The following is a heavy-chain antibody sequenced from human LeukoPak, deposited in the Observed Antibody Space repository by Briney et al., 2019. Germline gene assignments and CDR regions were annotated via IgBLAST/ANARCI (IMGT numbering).Heavy chain of an antibody. V-gene: IGHV3-7*01. Sequence: PGGSLRLSCAASGFTFSRYWMAWVRQAPGKGLQWVAHIKEDGTEKYYLDSVKSRFTIARDDAKNLLYLQMNSLRTEDTALYYCVRAGWELDYWGQGAPVTVSS. CDR3: VRAGWELDY. D-gene: IGHD1-26*01. CDR2: IKEDGTEK. CDR1: GFTFSRYW. J-gene: IGHJ4*02.